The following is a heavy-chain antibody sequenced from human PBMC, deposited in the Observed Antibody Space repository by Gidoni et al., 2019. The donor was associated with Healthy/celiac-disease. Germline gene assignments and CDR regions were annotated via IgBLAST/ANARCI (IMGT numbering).Heavy chain of an antibody. CDR3: ARFNTGIAARRGFDY. Sequence: QVQLQQWGAGLLKPSETLSLTCAVYGGSFSGYYWRWSRQPPGKGLEWIGEINHSGSTNYNPSLKSRVTISVDTSKNQFSLKLSSVTAADTAVYYCARFNTGIAARRGFDYWGQGTLVTVSS. CDR2: INHSGST. J-gene: IGHJ4*02. CDR1: GGSFSGYY. V-gene: IGHV4-34*01. D-gene: IGHD6-6*01.